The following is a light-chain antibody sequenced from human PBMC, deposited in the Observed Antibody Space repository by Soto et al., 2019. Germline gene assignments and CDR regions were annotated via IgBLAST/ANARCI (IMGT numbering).Light chain of an antibody. V-gene: IGKV3-20*01. CDR3: QQYGYSPIT. CDR1: QSVSSSH. CDR2: AAS. J-gene: IGKJ5*01. Sequence: IVLSPSPGTLSLSPEERATLSCRTSQSVSSSHLAWYQHKPGQAPRLLIYAASSRATGSPDRFSGGGSGTDFTLTISRLEPEDFAVYYCQQYGYSPITSGQGAGLEIK.